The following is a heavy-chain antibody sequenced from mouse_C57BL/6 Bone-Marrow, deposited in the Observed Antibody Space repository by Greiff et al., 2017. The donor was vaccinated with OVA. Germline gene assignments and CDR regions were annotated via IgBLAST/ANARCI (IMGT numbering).Heavy chain of an antibody. J-gene: IGHJ2*01. CDR1: GFTFSSYA. Sequence: EVQRVESGGGLVKPGGSLKLSCAASGFTFSSYAMSWVRQTPEKRLEWVATISDGGSYTYYPDNVKGRFTISRDKAKNNLYLQMSHLKSEDTAMYYCARDQGSGYPYFDYWGQGTTLTVSS. CDR2: ISDGGSYT. V-gene: IGHV5-4*01. CDR3: ARDQGSGYPYFDY. D-gene: IGHD3-2*02.